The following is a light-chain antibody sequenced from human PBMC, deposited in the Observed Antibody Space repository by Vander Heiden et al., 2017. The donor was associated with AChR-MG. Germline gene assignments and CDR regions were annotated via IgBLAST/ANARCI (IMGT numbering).Light chain of an antibody. CDR2: RAS. J-gene: IGKJ1*01. CDR3: QQDNRRWT. Sequence: DIQMTQSPSALSASVGDRVTITCRASQSISNWLAWYQRKLGQAPSLLIYRASTLQSGVPSRFSASGSGTEFTLTISGLQPDDFATYYCQQDNRRWTFGLGTKVEVK. CDR1: QSISNW. V-gene: IGKV1-5*03.